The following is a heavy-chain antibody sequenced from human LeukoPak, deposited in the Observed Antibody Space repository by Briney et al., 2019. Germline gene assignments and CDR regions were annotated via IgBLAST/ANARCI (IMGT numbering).Heavy chain of an antibody. CDR1: GITFSSYG. CDR3: ARGGGYDFSDY. Sequence: GGSLRLSCAASGITFSSYGMSWVRQAPGKGLEWVSSISSTGGTTYYADSVKGRFTISRDNSKNTLYLQMNSLRAEDTAVYYCARGGGYDFSDYWGQGTLVTVSS. J-gene: IGHJ4*02. CDR2: ISSTGGTT. V-gene: IGHV3-23*01. D-gene: IGHD5-12*01.